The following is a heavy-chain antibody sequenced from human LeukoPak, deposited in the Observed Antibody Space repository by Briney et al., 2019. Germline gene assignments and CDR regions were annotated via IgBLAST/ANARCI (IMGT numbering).Heavy chain of an antibody. CDR1: GGSVTSGSY. CDR2: MYYIGST. D-gene: IGHD5-24*01. CDR3: ARPNALGDGYIYPPYYFDY. J-gene: IGHJ4*02. V-gene: IGHV4-61*01. Sequence: SETLSLTCTVSGGSVTSGSYWSWFRQPPGKELEWIGDMYYIGSTNYNPSLKSRVTLSLDASKNKFSLQLPSVTAADTAVYYCARPNALGDGYIYPPYYFDYWGQGTLVTVPS.